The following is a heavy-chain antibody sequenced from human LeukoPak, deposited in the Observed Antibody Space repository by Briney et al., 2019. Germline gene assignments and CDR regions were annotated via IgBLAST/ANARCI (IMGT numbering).Heavy chain of an antibody. Sequence: GGSLRLSCAASGFSFDDYAMHWVRQAPGKGLEWLSIISWNSGYIGYADSVKGRFTISRDNARNSLYLQMNSLRAEDTAVYYCAKDQGGTTASDYWGQGTLVTVSS. D-gene: IGHD1-26*01. V-gene: IGHV3-9*01. CDR3: AKDQGGTTASDY. CDR1: GFSFDDYA. J-gene: IGHJ4*02. CDR2: ISWNSGYI.